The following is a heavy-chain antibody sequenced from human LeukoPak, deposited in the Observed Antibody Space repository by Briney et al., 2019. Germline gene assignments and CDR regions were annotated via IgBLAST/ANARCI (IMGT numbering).Heavy chain of an antibody. V-gene: IGHV3-23*01. CDR1: GFTFSSYS. J-gene: IGHJ4*02. CDR2: ISGRGGST. D-gene: IGHD3-22*01. Sequence: GGSLRLSCAASGFTFSSYSMSWVRQAPGKGLEWVSAISGRGGSTYYADSVKGRFTISRDNSKNTLYLQMYSLRAEDTAVYYCAKGRDYYYDSSGYYYGDGDYWGQGTLGTVSS. CDR3: AKGRDYYYDSSGYYYGDGDY.